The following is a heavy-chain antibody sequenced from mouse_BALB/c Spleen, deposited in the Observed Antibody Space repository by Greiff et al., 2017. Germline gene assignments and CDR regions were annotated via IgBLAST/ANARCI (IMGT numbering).Heavy chain of an antibody. Sequence: EVKLQESGPSLVKPSQTLSLTCSVTGDSITSGYWNWIRKFPGNKLEYMGYISYSGSTYYNPSLKSRISITRDTSKNQYYLQLNSVTTEDTATYYCARWKGTYYGYDGGDYFDYWGQGTTLTVSS. CDR3: ARWKGTYYGYDGGDYFDY. V-gene: IGHV3-8*02. D-gene: IGHD2-9*01. J-gene: IGHJ2*01. CDR2: ISYSGST. CDR1: GDSITSGY.